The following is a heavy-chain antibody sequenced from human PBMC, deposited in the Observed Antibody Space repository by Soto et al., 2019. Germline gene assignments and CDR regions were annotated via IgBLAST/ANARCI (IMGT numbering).Heavy chain of an antibody. V-gene: IGHV1-69*13. CDR3: VRVSSKGSSSVVPEAY. Sequence: GAPVKHSRKAAGDTFSSYASTWLRKHTGQGLEWMGGIIPIFGTANYAQKFQGRVTITADESTSTAYMELSSLGSEDTAVYYCVRVSSKGSSSVVPEAYWGQGTLVTVSS. D-gene: IGHD6-6*01. J-gene: IGHJ4*02. CDR2: IIPIFGTA. CDR1: GDTFSSYA.